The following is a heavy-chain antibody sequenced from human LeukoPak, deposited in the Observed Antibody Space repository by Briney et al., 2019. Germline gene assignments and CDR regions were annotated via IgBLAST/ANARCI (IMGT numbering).Heavy chain of an antibody. Sequence: GGSLRLSCAASGFTFSSYSMNWVRQAPGKGLEWVSYISSSSSTIYYADSVKGRFTISRDNAKNSLYLQMNSLRAEDTAVYFCASPRGDDSGGYYTWYFHHWGQGILVTVSS. V-gene: IGHV3-48*01. CDR2: ISSSSSTI. D-gene: IGHD3-22*01. CDR3: ASPRGDDSGGYYTWYFHH. J-gene: IGHJ1*01. CDR1: GFTFSSYS.